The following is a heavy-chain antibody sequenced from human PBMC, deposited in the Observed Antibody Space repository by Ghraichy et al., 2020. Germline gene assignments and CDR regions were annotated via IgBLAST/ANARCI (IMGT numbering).Heavy chain of an antibody. Sequence: GASLRLSCAASGFTFSGSDIHWVRQAPGKGLEWVGRIGSKANNYATGYGASVQGRFIISRDDSKNTAYLQMNSLKSEDTAVYYCSCDSDGSPFYHYGLDVWGQGTTVTVSS. V-gene: IGHV3-73*01. CDR2: IGSKANNYAT. CDR1: GFTFSGSD. J-gene: IGHJ6*02. CDR3: SCDSDGSPFYHYGLDV. D-gene: IGHD3-22*01.